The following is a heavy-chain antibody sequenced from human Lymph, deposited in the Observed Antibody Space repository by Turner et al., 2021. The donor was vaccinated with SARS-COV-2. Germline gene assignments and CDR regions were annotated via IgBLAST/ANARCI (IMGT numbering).Heavy chain of an antibody. CDR2: INPSGGST. Sequence: QVQLVKSGAEVKKPGASVKVSCKASRYTFTSYYMHWVRQAPGQGLEWMGIINPSGGSTSYAQKFQGRVTMTSDTSTSTVYMELSSLRSEDTAVYYCARDSAFLPSKNWFDPWGQGTLVTVSS. CDR1: RYTFTSYY. D-gene: IGHD1-26*01. CDR3: ARDSAFLPSKNWFDP. V-gene: IGHV1-46*01. J-gene: IGHJ5*02.